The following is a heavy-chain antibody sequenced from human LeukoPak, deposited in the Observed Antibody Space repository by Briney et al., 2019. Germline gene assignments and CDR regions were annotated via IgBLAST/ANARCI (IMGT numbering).Heavy chain of an antibody. CDR3: AKDRRSGYSNYFDY. V-gene: IGHV3-30-3*01. D-gene: IGHD3-3*01. J-gene: IGHJ4*02. CDR2: ISYDGGNK. CDR1: GFTFSSYA. Sequence: PGGSLRLSCAASGFTFSSYAMHWVRQAPGKGLEWVAVISYDGGNKYYADSVKGRFTISRDNSKNTLYLQMNSLRAEDTAVYYCAKDRRSGYSNYFDYWGQGTLVTVSS.